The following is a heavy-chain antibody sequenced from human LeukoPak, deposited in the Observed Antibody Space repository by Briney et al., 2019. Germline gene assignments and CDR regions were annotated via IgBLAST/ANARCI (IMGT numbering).Heavy chain of an antibody. V-gene: IGHV1-2*02. CDR1: AYTFTVYY. J-gene: IGHJ4*02. CDR2: INPNSGGT. D-gene: IGHD3-3*01. Sequence: GASVKVSCKASAYTFTVYYMHWVRQAPGQGLEWMGWINPNSGGTNYAQKFQGRVTMARDTSISTAYMELSRLRSDDTAVYYCARGLTIFGVSSPGYWGQGTLVTVSS. CDR3: ARGLTIFGVSSPGY.